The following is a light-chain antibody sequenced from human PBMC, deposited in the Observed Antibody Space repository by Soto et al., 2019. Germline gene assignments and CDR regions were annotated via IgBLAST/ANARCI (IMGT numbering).Light chain of an antibody. J-gene: IGLJ3*02. CDR2: LEGSGSY. Sequence: QPVLTQSSSASASLGSSVKVTCTLTSGHSSYIIAWHQQQPGKAPRYLMNLEGSGSYNKGSGVPDRFSGSSSGADRYLTISNLQFEDEADYYCETWDSNTRVFGGGTKVTVL. CDR3: ETWDSNTRV. V-gene: IGLV4-60*02. CDR1: SGHSSYI.